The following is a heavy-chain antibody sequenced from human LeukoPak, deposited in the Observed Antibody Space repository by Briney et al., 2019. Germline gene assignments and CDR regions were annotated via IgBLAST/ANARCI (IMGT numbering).Heavy chain of an antibody. J-gene: IGHJ4*02. V-gene: IGHV4-59*08. CDR3: AGQTTHNFWGATHGFDY. CDR1: GGSISSYY. Sequence: SETLSLTCTVSGGSISSYYWSWIRQPPGKGLEWIGYIYYSGSTNYNPSLKSRVTISVDTSKNQFSLKLSSVTAADTAVYYCAGQTTHNFWGATHGFDYWGQGTLVTVSS. CDR2: IYYSGST. D-gene: IGHD3-3*01.